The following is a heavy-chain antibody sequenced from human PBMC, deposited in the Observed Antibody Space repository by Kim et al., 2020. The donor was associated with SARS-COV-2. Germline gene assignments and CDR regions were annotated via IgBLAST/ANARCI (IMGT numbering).Heavy chain of an antibody. CDR3: ARDRGDSSGYYGY. Sequence: SVKVSCKASGGTFSSYAITWVRQAPGQGLEWMGRIIPILGIANYAQNFQGRVTITADKSTSTAYMELSSLRSEDTAVYYCARDRGDSSGYYGYWGQGTLVTVSS. J-gene: IGHJ4*02. CDR1: GGTFSSYA. V-gene: IGHV1-69*04. D-gene: IGHD3-22*01. CDR2: IIPILGIA.